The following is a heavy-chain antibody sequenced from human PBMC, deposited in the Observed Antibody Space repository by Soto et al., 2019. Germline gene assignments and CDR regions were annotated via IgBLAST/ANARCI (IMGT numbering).Heavy chain of an antibody. J-gene: IGHJ4*02. CDR1: GFRFSAQA. V-gene: IGHV3-23*01. Sequence: VQLLESGGGLVQPGGSLRVSCAASGFRFSAQAMGWVRQAPGKGLEWVSLISGNSAATYYADSVKGRFTISRDNSRNTLYLQMNSLGAEDTAFYYCATQDFRGATGTTWGQGALVTVSS. CDR3: ATQDFRGATGTT. CDR2: ISGNSAAT. D-gene: IGHD1-1*01.